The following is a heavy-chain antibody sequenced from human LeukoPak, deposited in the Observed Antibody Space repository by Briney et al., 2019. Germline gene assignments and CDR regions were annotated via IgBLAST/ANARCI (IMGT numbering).Heavy chain of an antibody. D-gene: IGHD6-13*01. V-gene: IGHV4-39*01. Sequence: PSETLSLTCTVSGGSISSSSYYWGWIRQPPGKGLEWIGSIYYSGSTYYNPSLKRRVTISVDTSKNQFSLKLSSVTAADTAVYYCARPYSSQYYYYYMDVWGKGTTVTVSS. CDR2: IYYSGST. J-gene: IGHJ6*03. CDR1: GGSISSSSYY. CDR3: ARPYSSQYYYYYMDV.